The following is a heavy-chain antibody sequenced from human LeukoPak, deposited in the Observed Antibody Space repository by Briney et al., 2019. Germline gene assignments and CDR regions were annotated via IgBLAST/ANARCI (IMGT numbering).Heavy chain of an antibody. J-gene: IGHJ5*02. CDR1: GFTFTSYS. CDR3: ARGLLPDVVVTAIYYFDP. D-gene: IGHD2-21*02. Sequence: WGSLRLSCAASGFTFTSYSLHWVRQPPGGGLEWVSSISRSSSDMYYADSVMGRFTISRDNAKNSLYLQMNNLRAEDTAVYYCARGLLPDVVVTAIYYFDPWGQGTLVTVSS. V-gene: IGHV3-21*01. CDR2: ISRSSSDM.